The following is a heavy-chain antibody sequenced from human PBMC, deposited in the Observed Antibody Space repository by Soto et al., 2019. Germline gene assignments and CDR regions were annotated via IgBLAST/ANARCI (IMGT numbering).Heavy chain of an antibody. CDR3: ARDLWGYCGTDCYPLDV. CDR1: GGSISGYY. J-gene: IGHJ6*02. CDR2: MYNTGST. Sequence: SETLSLTCTVSGGSISGYYWSWIRQPPGKGLEWIGYMYNTGSTVYNPSFKSRVTISVDTSKSQFSLRLNSVTAADTAVYYCARDLWGYCGTDCYPLDVWGQGITVT. D-gene: IGHD2-21*02. V-gene: IGHV4-59*01.